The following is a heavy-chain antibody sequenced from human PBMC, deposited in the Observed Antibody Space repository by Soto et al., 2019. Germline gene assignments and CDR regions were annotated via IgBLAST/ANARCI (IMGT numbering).Heavy chain of an antibody. CDR2: IHSGGRT. CDR1: GVSVGSNY. J-gene: IGHJ5*02. Sequence: GVSLRLSCAASGVSVGSNYMSRVRQAPGKGLEWVSAIHSGGRTYYADSVKGRFTISGDFSINTICLHMYSVRTDAAAGSDDWRSHKIFNWFDPRDRGTLVTVSS. V-gene: IGHV3-53*01. D-gene: IGHD3-3*01. CDR3: WRSHKIFNWFDP.